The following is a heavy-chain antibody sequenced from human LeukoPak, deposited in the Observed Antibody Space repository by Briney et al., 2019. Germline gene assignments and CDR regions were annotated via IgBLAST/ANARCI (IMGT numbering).Heavy chain of an antibody. CDR2: IYYSGDS. CDR1: GGSITSSSHY. Sequence: SETLSLTCTVSGGSITSSSHYWGWIRQPPGKGLEWIGSIYYSGDSYYNPSLKSRVTTSVDTSKGQFSLKLSSVTAADTAVYYCALRVVTRLGYWGQGTLVTVSS. J-gene: IGHJ4*02. V-gene: IGHV4-39*01. CDR3: ALRVVTRLGY. D-gene: IGHD2-21*02.